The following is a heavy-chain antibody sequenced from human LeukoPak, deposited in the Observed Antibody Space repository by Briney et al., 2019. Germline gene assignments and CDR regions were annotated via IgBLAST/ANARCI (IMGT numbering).Heavy chain of an antibody. CDR2: IYYSGST. J-gene: IGHJ5*02. V-gene: IGHV4-31*03. D-gene: IGHD2-21*02. CDR3: ARTYVTSARFDP. Sequence: SETLSLTCTVSGGSISSAGYSWSWIRQHPGKGLEWFGYIYYSGSTYYNPSLKSRLTISVDTSKKQFSLKLSSVTGADTAVYYCARTYVTSARFDPWGQGTLVTVSS. CDR1: GGSISSAGYS.